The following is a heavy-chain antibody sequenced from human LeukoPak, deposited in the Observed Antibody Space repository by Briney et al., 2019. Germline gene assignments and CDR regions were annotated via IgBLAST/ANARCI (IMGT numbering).Heavy chain of an antibody. J-gene: IGHJ4*02. Sequence: GGSLRLSCAASGFTFNTYWMHWVRQAPGMGLVWVSRISSDGSSATYADSVKGRFTISRDNAKNTLYLQMKSLRAEDTAVYYCARGRYYLEYWGQRTLVPVSS. CDR1: GFTFNTYW. V-gene: IGHV3-74*03. CDR3: ARGRYYLEY. CDR2: ISSDGSSA.